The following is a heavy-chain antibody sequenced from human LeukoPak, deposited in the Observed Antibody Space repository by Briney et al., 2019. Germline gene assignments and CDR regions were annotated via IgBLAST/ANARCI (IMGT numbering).Heavy chain of an antibody. D-gene: IGHD6-13*01. J-gene: IGHJ4*02. CDR3: ARGNYFDY. CDR2: FYRSGRI. V-gene: IGHV4-4*07. Sequence: SETLSLTRTVSGDSVSDYYWSWIRQPAGKGLEWIGRFYRSGRINYTPSLKSRLTMSVDTSKNQFSLKLRSVTAADTAVYYCARGNYFDYWGQGTLVTVSS. CDR1: GDSVSDYY.